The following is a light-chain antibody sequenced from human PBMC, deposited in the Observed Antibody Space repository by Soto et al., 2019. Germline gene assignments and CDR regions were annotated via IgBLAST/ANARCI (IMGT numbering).Light chain of an antibody. CDR3: QHYVNSPYT. CDR1: ESLSNPY. V-gene: IGKV3-20*01. CDR2: GAS. J-gene: IGKJ2*01. Sequence: EIVLTQSPGTLSMSPGERATLSCRASESLSNPYLAWYQHKPGQAPRLLIYGASNRATGSPDRFSGGGSGTDFTLTISRREPEDFALYYCQHYVNSPYTFGQGTKLEIK.